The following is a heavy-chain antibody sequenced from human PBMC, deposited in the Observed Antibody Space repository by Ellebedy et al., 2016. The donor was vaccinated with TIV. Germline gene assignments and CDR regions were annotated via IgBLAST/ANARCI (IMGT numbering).Heavy chain of an antibody. J-gene: IGHJ3*02. V-gene: IGHV3-23*01. CDR3: AQKGGSGSYYSALDI. CDR1: GFSFINYD. CDR2: ISGSGSRT. Sequence: GGSLRLSXAASGFSFINYDMTWVRQDPGKGLEWVSGISGSGSRTYYADSVKGRFTISRDNSKNTLYLQVNSLRDADTAVYYCAQKGGSGSYYSALDIWGQGTMVTVSS. D-gene: IGHD1-26*01.